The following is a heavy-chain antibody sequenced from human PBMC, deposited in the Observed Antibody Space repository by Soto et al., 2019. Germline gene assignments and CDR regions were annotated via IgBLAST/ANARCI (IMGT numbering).Heavy chain of an antibody. Sequence: PSETLSLTCTVSGGSISSGGYYWSWIRQHPGKGLEWIGYIYYSGSTYYNPSLKSRVTISVDTSKNQFSLKLSSVTAADTAVYYCARDLAGIAAERRLSYYYMDVWGKGTTVTVSS. CDR1: GGSISSGGYY. CDR2: IYYSGST. D-gene: IGHD6-13*01. CDR3: ARDLAGIAAERRLSYYYMDV. J-gene: IGHJ6*03. V-gene: IGHV4-31*03.